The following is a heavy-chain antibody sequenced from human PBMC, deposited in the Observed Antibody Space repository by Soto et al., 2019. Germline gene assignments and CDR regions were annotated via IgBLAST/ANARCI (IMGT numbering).Heavy chain of an antibody. CDR1: GCTFSTYA. CDR3: VKGYWKGDV. V-gene: IGHV3-23*01. CDR2: ISGSGGSI. D-gene: IGHD1-1*01. Sequence: EVQLLESGGGLVQPGGSLRLSCAASGCTFSTYAMNWVRQAPGNGLEWVSAISGSGGSIHYADSVKGRFTISRDNSKNTRYLQMNSLRDEDTAVYHCVKGYWKGDVWGQGTTVTVSS. J-gene: IGHJ6*02.